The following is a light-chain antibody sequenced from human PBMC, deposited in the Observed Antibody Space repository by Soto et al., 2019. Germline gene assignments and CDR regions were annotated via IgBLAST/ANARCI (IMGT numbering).Light chain of an antibody. CDR1: QAIYSW. J-gene: IGKJ1*01. CDR2: PGS. CDR3: QQTLSFPPT. V-gene: IGKV1-12*01. Sequence: DIQMTQSPSSVSASVGDRFTITCRASQAIYSWLYWYQQKPGQAPKPLXFPGSLLHSGVPPRFSGSGSGTDFTLTISSLQPEDFATYYCQQTLSFPPTFGQGTKVDIK.